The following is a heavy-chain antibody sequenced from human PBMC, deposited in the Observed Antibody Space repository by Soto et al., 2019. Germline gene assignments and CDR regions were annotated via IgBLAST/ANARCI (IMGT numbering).Heavy chain of an antibody. CDR3: AREATMIVVVDDAFDI. D-gene: IGHD3-22*01. J-gene: IGHJ3*02. CDR2: IIPIFGTA. V-gene: IGHV1-69*01. Sequence: VKVSCKASGCTYSSYTISCVRQAPGQGLEWMGGIIPIFGTANYAQKFQGRVTITADESTSTAYMELSSLRSEDTAVYYCAREATMIVVVDDAFDIWGQGTMVTVSS. CDR1: GCTYSSYT.